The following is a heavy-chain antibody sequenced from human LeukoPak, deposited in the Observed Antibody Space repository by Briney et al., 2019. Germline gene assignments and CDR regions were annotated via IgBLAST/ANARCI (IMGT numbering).Heavy chain of an antibody. D-gene: IGHD2-8*01. V-gene: IGHV1-18*01. CDR1: GYTFTSYD. CDR2: ISAYNGNT. J-gene: IGHJ4*02. CDR3: AREYCTNGVCYQEDY. Sequence: ASVKVSCKASGYTFTSYDISWVRQAPGQGLEWMGWISAYNGNTNYAQKLQGRVTMTTDTSTSTAYMELRSLRSDDTAVYYCAREYCTNGVCYQEDYWGQGTLVTVSS.